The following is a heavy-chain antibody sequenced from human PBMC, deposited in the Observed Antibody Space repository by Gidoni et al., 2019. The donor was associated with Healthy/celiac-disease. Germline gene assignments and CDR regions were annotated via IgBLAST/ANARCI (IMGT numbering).Heavy chain of an antibody. CDR2: IWYEGSNK. Sequence: QVQLVESGGGVVLPGRSLRLSCAASGLTFSRYGMHWVRQAPGKGLEWVAVIWYEGSNKYDADSVKGRFTISRDNSKNRLYLQMNSLRAEDTAVYYCARDMGRYCSGGSCYLPDYWGQGTLVTVSS. D-gene: IGHD2-15*01. J-gene: IGHJ4*02. V-gene: IGHV3-33*01. CDR3: ARDMGRYCSGGSCYLPDY. CDR1: GLTFSRYG.